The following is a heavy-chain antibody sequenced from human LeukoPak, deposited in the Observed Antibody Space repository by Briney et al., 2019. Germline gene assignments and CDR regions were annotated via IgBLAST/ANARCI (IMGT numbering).Heavy chain of an antibody. CDR1: GFTFSSYT. V-gene: IGHV3-21*01. Sequence: GGSLRISCAASGFTFSSYTMTWVRQAPGKGLEWVSSISSSSSYIYYGDSVKGRFTISRDNAKKSLFLQMNSLRAEDTAVYYCAKDLRHYFDYWGQGTLVTVSS. J-gene: IGHJ4*02. CDR3: AKDLRHYFDY. CDR2: ISSSSSYI.